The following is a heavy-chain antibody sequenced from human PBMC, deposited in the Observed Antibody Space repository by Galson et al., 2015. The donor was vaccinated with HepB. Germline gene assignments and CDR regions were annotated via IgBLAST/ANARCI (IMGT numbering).Heavy chain of an antibody. D-gene: IGHD7-27*01. Sequence: SLRLSCAASGFSVTSNYMNWVRQAPGKGLEWVSVIYGGGDTYFADLVKGRFTNSRDDSKNAVYLQMSSLRAEDTAVYYCAQLGTGYWGQGTLVAVSS. V-gene: IGHV3-53*01. CDR3: AQLGTGY. J-gene: IGHJ4*02. CDR1: GFSVTSNY. CDR2: IYGGGDT.